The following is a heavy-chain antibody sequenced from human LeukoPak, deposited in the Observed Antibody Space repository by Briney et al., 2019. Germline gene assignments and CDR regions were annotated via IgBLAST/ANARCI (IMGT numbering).Heavy chain of an antibody. CDR2: MNPNSGNT. CDR3: ARRCNIVLYYYMVV. D-gene: IGHD2-8*01. CDR1: GYTFTSYD. J-gene: IGHJ6*03. V-gene: IGHV1-8*01. Sequence: ASVKVSCKASGYTFTSYDINWVRQATGQGLEWMGWMNPNSGNTGYAQKFQGRVTMTRNTSISTAYMELSSLRSEDTAVYYCARRCNIVLYYYMVVWGKGTTVTVSS.